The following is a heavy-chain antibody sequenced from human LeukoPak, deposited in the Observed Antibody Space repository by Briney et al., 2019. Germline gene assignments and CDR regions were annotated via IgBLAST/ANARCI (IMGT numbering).Heavy chain of an antibody. V-gene: IGHV3-7*05. Sequence: PGGSLRLSCAASGFTFSSSWMTWVRQAPGKGLEWVAHIKEDGTEEYYVDSVKGRFTISRDNAKNSLSLQMNSLRAEDTAVYYCARWNNDWEFDYWGQGTLASVSS. J-gene: IGHJ4*02. D-gene: IGHD1/OR15-1a*01. CDR2: IKEDGTEE. CDR3: ARWNNDWEFDY. CDR1: GFTFSSSW.